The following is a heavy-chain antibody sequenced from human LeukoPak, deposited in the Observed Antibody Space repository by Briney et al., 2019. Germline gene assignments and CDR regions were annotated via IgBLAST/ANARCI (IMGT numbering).Heavy chain of an antibody. CDR3: ASDSGSYYNWFDP. CDR1: GSSISSGSYY. Sequence: SQTLSLTCTVSGSSISSGSYYWSWIRQPAGKGLEWIGRIYTSGSTNYNPSLKSRVTISVDTSKNQFSLKLSSVTAADTAVYYCASDSGSYYNWFDPWGQGTLVTVSS. D-gene: IGHD1-26*01. CDR2: IYTSGST. J-gene: IGHJ5*02. V-gene: IGHV4-61*02.